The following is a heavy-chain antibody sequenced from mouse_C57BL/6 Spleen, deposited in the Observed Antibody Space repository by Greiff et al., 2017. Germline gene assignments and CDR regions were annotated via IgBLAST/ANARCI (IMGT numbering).Heavy chain of an antibody. Sequence: EVQLQQSVAELVRPGASVKLSCTASGFNIQNTYMHWVKQRPEQGLEWIGRIDPANGNTKYAPKFQGKATITADTSSNTAYLQLSSLTSEDTAIYYCARGSSLDYWGQGTTLTVSS. D-gene: IGHD1-1*01. V-gene: IGHV14-3*01. CDR1: GFNIQNTY. CDR3: ARGSSLDY. J-gene: IGHJ2*01. CDR2: IDPANGNT.